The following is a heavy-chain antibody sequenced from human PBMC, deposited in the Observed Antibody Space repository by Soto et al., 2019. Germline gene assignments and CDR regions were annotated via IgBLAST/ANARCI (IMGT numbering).Heavy chain of an antibody. CDR2: TKNKANSYTT. CDR3: ARVPLSASAIRLFDS. V-gene: IGHV3-72*01. Sequence: EVQLVESGGGLVQPGGSLRLSCAASGFTFSDHYMDWVRQAPGKGLEWVGRTKNKANSYTTEYAASVKGRFTISRDDSTNSIYLRMNSLEAEDPAMYYCARVPLSASAIRLFDSWGPATLVTVSS. CDR1: GFTFSDHY. D-gene: IGHD1-1*01. J-gene: IGHJ4*02.